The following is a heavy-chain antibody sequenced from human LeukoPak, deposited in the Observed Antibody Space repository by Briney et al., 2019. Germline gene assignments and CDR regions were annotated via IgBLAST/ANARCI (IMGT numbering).Heavy chain of an antibody. J-gene: IGHJ4*02. CDR1: GYTFTGCY. D-gene: IGHD4-17*01. CDR2: INPNSGGT. Sequence: ASVKVSCKASGYTFTGCYMHWVRQAPGQGLEWMGWINPNSGGTKYAQKFQGRVTVTRDTSISTAYMELSRLRSDDTAVYYCARADYDDYYFDYWGQGTLVTVSS. V-gene: IGHV1-2*02. CDR3: ARADYDDYYFDY.